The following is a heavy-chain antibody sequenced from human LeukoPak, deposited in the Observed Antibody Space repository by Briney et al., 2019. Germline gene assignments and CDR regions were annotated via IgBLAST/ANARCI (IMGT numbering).Heavy chain of an antibody. Sequence: PSETLSLTCAVYGGSFSGQYWGWLRQPQGKGREGFGEINHGGSISYNASLKSRVTISLDTSKNQFSLKLSSVTAADTAVYYCAGWDYHGSESYANYWGQGTLVTVSS. CDR2: INHGGSI. CDR1: GGSFSGQY. D-gene: IGHD3-10*01. CDR3: AGWDYHGSESYANY. J-gene: IGHJ4*02. V-gene: IGHV4-34*01.